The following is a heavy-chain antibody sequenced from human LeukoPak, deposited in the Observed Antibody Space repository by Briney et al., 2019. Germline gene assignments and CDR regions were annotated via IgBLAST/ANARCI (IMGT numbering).Heavy chain of an antibody. CDR3: ARDSVPAVVYGYDPTFDY. V-gene: IGHV1-8*01. Sequence: ASVKVSCKASGYIFTSYDINWVRQATGQGLEWMGWMSPNSGNTGYAQKFQGRVTMTRNTSISTAYMELSSLRSEDTAVYYCARDSVPAVVYGYDPTFDYWGQGTLVTVSS. CDR1: GYIFTSYD. D-gene: IGHD5-12*01. CDR2: MSPNSGNT. J-gene: IGHJ4*02.